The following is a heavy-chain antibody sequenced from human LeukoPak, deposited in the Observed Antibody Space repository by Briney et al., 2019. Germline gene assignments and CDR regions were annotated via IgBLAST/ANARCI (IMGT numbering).Heavy chain of an antibody. J-gene: IGHJ4*02. CDR1: GFTFDDYA. CDR2: ISWNSGSI. Sequence: GGSLRLSCAASGFTFDDYAMHWVRQAPGKGLEWVSRISWNSGSIGYADSVKGRFTISRDNAKNSLYLQMNSLRAEDTALYYCAKDIARYSSSGGHSDYWGQGTLVTVSS. V-gene: IGHV3-9*01. CDR3: AKDIARYSSSGGHSDY. D-gene: IGHD6-13*01.